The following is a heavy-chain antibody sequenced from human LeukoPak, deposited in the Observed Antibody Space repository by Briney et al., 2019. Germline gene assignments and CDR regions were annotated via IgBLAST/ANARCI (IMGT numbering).Heavy chain of an antibody. Sequence: SVKVSCKASGGTFSSYAISWVRQAPGQGLEWMGGIIPIFGTANYAQKFQGRVTITADESTSTAYMELSSLRSEDTAVYYCARSYDATAKPYHFDYWGQGTLVTVSS. CDR3: ARSYDATAKPYHFDY. CDR1: GGTFSSYA. CDR2: IIPIFGTA. D-gene: IGHD4-17*01. J-gene: IGHJ4*02. V-gene: IGHV1-69*01.